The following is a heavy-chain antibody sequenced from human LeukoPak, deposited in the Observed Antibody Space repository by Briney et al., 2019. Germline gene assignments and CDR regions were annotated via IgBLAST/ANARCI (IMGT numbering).Heavy chain of an antibody. J-gene: IGHJ4*02. CDR2: IYYSGST. CDR3: ARLLGVYFDY. CDR1: GGSISSYY. V-gene: IGHV4-59*08. Sequence: KPSETLSLTCTVSGGSISSYYWSRIRQPPGKGLEWIGYIYYSGSTNYNPSLKSRVTISVDTSKNQFSLKLSSVAAADTAVYYCARLLGVYFDYWGQGTLVTVSS. D-gene: IGHD3-16*01.